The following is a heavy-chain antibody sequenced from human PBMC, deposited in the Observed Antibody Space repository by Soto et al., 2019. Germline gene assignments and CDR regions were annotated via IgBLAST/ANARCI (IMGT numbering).Heavy chain of an antibody. CDR2: IRVYSGDT. V-gene: IGHV1-18*04. J-gene: IGHJ4*02. CDR1: GYTFSNYG. CDR3: ARRSGTTIFDF. Sequence: QVQLVQSGAEVKKSGASVKVSCKAPGYTFSNYGISWVRQAPGQGLEWMGWIRVYSGDTHYAQNFRGRVTMTADTSTTTAYMDLSNLTSDDTAVYFCARRSGTTIFDFWGPGTLVTVSS. D-gene: IGHD1-1*01.